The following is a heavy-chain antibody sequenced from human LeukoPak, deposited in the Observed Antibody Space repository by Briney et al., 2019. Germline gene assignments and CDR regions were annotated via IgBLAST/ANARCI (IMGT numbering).Heavy chain of an antibody. Sequence: PSETLSLTCTVSGGSISSGGYYWGWIRQHPGKGLEWIGYIYYSGSTYYNPSLKSRVTISVDTSKNQFSLKLSSVTAADTAVYYCARVVYDILTGYFPDAFDIWGQGTMVTVSS. V-gene: IGHV4-31*03. J-gene: IGHJ3*02. CDR2: IYYSGST. CDR1: GGSISSGGYY. CDR3: ARVVYDILTGYFPDAFDI. D-gene: IGHD3-9*01.